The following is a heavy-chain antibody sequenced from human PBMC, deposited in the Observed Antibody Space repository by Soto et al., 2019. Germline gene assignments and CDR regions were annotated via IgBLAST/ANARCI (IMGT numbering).Heavy chain of an antibody. J-gene: IGHJ5*02. CDR3: AKDLDGSYYSFWFDP. Sequence: WSLRLSCAASGFPFSSYAMSWVRQAPGKGLEWVSAISGSGGSTYYADSVKGRFTISRDNSKNTLYLQMNSLRAEDTAVYYCAKDLDGSYYSFWFDPWGQGTLVTVSS. V-gene: IGHV3-23*01. CDR2: ISGSGGST. CDR1: GFPFSSYA. D-gene: IGHD1-26*01.